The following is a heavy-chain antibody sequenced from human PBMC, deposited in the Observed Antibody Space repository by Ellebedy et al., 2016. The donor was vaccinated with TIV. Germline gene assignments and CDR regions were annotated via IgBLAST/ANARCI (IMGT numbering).Heavy chain of an antibody. CDR3: ARGAYGSGSHGTFDY. CDR1: GGSVSSGSSY. D-gene: IGHD3-10*01. V-gene: IGHV4-61*01. CDR2: IYYSGST. J-gene: IGHJ3*01. Sequence: SETLSLXCTVSGGSVSSGSSYWSWIRQPPGKGLEWIGYIYYSGSTNYNPSLRSRVTISIDTSKNQFSLNLISMTAADTAVYYCARGAYGSGSHGTFDYWGQGTVVTVST.